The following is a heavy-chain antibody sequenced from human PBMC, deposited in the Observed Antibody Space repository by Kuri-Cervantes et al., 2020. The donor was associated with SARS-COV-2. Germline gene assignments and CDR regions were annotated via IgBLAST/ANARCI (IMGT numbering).Heavy chain of an antibody. D-gene: IGHD6-6*01. CDR2: INHSGST. J-gene: IGHJ4*02. V-gene: IGHV4-38-2*01. CDR3: ARHEPSIAARPGLFDY. CDR1: GYSISSGYY. Sequence: SETLSLTCAVSGYSISSGYYWGWIRQPPGKGLEWIGEINHSGSTNYNPSLKSRVTISVDTSKNQFSLKLSSVTAADTAVYYCARHEPSIAARPGLFDYWGQGTLVTVSS.